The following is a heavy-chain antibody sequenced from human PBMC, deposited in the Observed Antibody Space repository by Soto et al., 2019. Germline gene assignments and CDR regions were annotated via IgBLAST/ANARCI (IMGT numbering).Heavy chain of an antibody. V-gene: IGHV1-69*04. D-gene: IGHD1-26*01. CDR3: AKDVPATTGSLLFNWFDP. Sequence: ASVKVSCKASGGTFSSYTISWVRQAPGQGLEWMGRIIPILGIANYAQKFQGRVTITADKSTSTAYMELSSLRSEDTALYFCAKDVPATTGSLLFNWFDPWGQGTKVTVSS. CDR1: GGTFSSYT. J-gene: IGHJ5*02. CDR2: IIPILGIA.